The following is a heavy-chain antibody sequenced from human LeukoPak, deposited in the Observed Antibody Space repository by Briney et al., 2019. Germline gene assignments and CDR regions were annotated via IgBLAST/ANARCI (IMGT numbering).Heavy chain of an antibody. D-gene: IGHD3-10*01. Sequence: GGSLRLSCAASGFTSSSYWMSWVRQARAKGLEWVADIKEDGSVKNYVDSVKGRFTISRDNPRNTLFLQMNSLRAEDTAIYYCAKGRVRGGAADIGGYWGQGTLVTVSS. V-gene: IGHV3-7*03. CDR1: GFTSSSYW. J-gene: IGHJ4*02. CDR3: AKGRVRGGAADIGGY. CDR2: IKEDGSVK.